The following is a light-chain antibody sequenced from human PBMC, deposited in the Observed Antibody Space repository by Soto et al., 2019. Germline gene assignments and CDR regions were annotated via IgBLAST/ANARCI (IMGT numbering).Light chain of an antibody. CDR2: AAS. CDR3: QQTFSVHPT. J-gene: IGKJ4*01. Sequence: DIQMTQSPSSLSASVGDSVTITCRASQSICTYLNWYQQKSGRAPKLLICAASSLQSGVPSRFSGSGSGVDFTRSVRNLQPGDFATYYCQQTFSVHPTFGGGTKVERK. CDR1: QSICTY. V-gene: IGKV1-39*01.